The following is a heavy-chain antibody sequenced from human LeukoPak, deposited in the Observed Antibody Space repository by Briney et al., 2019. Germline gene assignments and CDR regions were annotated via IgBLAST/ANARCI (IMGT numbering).Heavy chain of an antibody. J-gene: IGHJ1*01. CDR3: AKGAEYFQY. V-gene: IGHV4-59*08. CDR1: GGSISSYY. Sequence: PSETLSLTCTVSGGSISSYYWSWIRQPPGKGLEWIGYIYYSGSTNYNPSLKSRVTISADTSKNQFSLKLSSVTAADTAVYYCAKGAEYFQYWGQGTLVTVSS. CDR2: IYYSGST.